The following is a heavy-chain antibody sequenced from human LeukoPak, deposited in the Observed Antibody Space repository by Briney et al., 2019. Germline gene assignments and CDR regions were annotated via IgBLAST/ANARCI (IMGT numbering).Heavy chain of an antibody. J-gene: IGHJ4*02. CDR1: GGSFSGYY. CDR2: INHSGST. CDR3: ARGPLAGTTEPQFDY. Sequence: TETLSLTCAVYGGSFSGYYWSWIRQPPGKGLEWIGEINHSGSTNYNPSLKSRLTISVDTSKNQFSLKLSSVTAADTAVYYCARGPLAGTTEPQFDYWGQGTLVTVSS. V-gene: IGHV4-34*01. D-gene: IGHD1-1*01.